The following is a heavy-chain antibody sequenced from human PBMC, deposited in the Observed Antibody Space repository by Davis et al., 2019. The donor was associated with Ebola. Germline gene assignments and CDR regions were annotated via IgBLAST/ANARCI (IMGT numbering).Heavy chain of an antibody. CDR3: ARHRLCSSVNCQYYYGIDV. D-gene: IGHD2-2*01. CDR2: VYFSGST. CDR1: GGAITSYY. J-gene: IGHJ6*02. V-gene: IGHV4-59*08. Sequence: ESLKISCTVSGGAITSYYWSWIRQPPGKGLEWIGYVYFSGSTNYIPSLRGRITISVDTSKNQFSLKLNSVTAADTAVYYCARHRLCSSVNCQYYYGIDVWGQGTTVTVS.